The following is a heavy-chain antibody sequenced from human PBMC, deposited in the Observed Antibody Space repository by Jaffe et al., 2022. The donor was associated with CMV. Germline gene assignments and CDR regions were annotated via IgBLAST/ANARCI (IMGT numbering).Heavy chain of an antibody. V-gene: IGHV3-21*01. J-gene: IGHJ5*02. Sequence: EVQLVESGGGLVKPGGSLRLSCAASGFTFSSYSMNWVRQAPGKGLEWVSSISSSSSYIYYADSVKGRFTISRDNAKNSLYLQMNSLRAEDTAVYYCARDLRSSSWYHPNWFDPWGQGTLVTVSS. CDR1: GFTFSSYS. D-gene: IGHD6-13*01. CDR3: ARDLRSSSWYHPNWFDP. CDR2: ISSSSSYI.